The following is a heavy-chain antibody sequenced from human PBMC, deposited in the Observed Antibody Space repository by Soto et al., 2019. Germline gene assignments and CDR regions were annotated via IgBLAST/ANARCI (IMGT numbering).Heavy chain of an antibody. CDR3: VRFWPPPDYDTLTIYSDAFDY. J-gene: IGHJ4*02. Sequence: SETLSLTCAVYGGSFSGHYWSWIRQPPGKGLEWIGEINHSGSTNYNPSLKSRVTISVDTSKNQFSLKLSSVTAADTAVYYCVRFWPPPDYDTLTIYSDAFDYWSQGTLVTVS. D-gene: IGHD3-9*01. CDR1: GGSFSGHY. V-gene: IGHV4-34*01. CDR2: INHSGST.